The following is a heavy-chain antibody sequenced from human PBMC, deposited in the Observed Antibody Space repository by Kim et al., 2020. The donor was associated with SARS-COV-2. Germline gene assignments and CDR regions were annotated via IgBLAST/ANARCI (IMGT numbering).Heavy chain of an antibody. Sequence: GGSLRLSCAASGFTFSDYYMSWIRQAPGKGLEWVSYISSSSSNTNYADSVKGRFTISRDNAKNSLYLQMNSLRAEDTAVYYCARDYYDSSGYYYFNWFDPWGQGSLVTVPS. V-gene: IGHV3-11*05. D-gene: IGHD3-22*01. J-gene: IGHJ5*02. CDR2: ISSSSSNT. CDR3: ARDYYDSSGYYYFNWFDP. CDR1: GFTFSDYY.